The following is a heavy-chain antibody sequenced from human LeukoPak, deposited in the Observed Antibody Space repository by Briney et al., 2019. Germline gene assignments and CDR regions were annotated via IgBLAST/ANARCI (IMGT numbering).Heavy chain of an antibody. CDR3: ARDSKEGAHY. J-gene: IGHJ4*02. V-gene: IGHV1-69*13. CDR2: IIPIFGTA. CDR1: GGTFSSYA. Sequence: AASVKVSCKASGGTFSSYAISWVRQATGQGLEWMGGIIPIFGTANYAQKFQGRVTITADESTSTAYMELSSLRSEGTAVYYCARDSKEGAHYWGQRTLVTVSS. D-gene: IGHD1-26*01.